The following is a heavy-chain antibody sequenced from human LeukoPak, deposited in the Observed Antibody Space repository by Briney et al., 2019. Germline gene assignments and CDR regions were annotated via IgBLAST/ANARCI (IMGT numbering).Heavy chain of an antibody. J-gene: IGHJ3*01. Sequence: ASVKVSCKASGYTFTNYGISWVRQAPGQGLEWMGWISTYNGDTNYAQKLQGRVTMTTDTSTSTASMELRSLRSDDTAVYYCARERGYDSSGYYHDAFDVWGQGTMVTVSS. D-gene: IGHD3-22*01. CDR1: GYTFTNYG. CDR2: ISTYNGDT. V-gene: IGHV1-18*01. CDR3: ARERGYDSSGYYHDAFDV.